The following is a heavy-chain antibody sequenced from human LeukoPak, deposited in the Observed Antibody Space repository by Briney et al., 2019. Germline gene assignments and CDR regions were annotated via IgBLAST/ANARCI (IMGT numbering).Heavy chain of an antibody. Sequence: SETLSLTCTVSGGSISSYYWSWIRQPPGKGLEWIAYISDIGSINYNPSLKSRVTISLDTSKNQFSLKLSSVTAADTAVYYCARGPRDGYNHTPDFDYWGQGTLVTVSS. CDR3: ARGPRDGYNHTPDFDY. CDR1: GGSISSYY. D-gene: IGHD5-12*01. CDR2: ISDIGSI. J-gene: IGHJ4*02. V-gene: IGHV4-59*08.